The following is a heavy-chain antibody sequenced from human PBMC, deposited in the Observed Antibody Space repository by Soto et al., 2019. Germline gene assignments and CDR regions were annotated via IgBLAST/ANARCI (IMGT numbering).Heavy chain of an antibody. CDR1: GGSIRSGGYY. Sequence: SETLSLTCTVSGGSIRSGGYYWSWVRQNPRRGLEWIGNIYYSGNTYYNPSLKSRLTISVDTSKNQFSLNLSSVTAADTAVYYCARDRLMATAGTARHYFGLDVWGQGTTVTAP. CDR3: ARDRLMATAGTARHYFGLDV. V-gene: IGHV4-31*03. J-gene: IGHJ6*02. CDR2: IYYSGNT. D-gene: IGHD5-18*01.